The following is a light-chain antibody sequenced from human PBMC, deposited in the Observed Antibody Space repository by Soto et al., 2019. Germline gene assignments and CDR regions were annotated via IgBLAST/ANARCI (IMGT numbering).Light chain of an antibody. CDR2: GAS. CDR1: QSVSSN. Sequence: EIVMTQSPATLSVSPGERATLSCRASQSVSSNLAWYQQKPGQAPRLLLYGASTRATGIPARFRGSGSGTEFTLTISSLPSEDFAVYYCQQYNNWPPTWTVGQGTNVEIK. CDR3: QQYNNWPPTWT. J-gene: IGKJ1*01. V-gene: IGKV3-15*01.